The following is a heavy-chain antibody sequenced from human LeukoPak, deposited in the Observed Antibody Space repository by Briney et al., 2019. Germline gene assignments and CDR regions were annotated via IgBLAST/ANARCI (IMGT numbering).Heavy chain of an antibody. Sequence: GGSLRLSCAASGFTFSSYWMSWVRQAPGKGLEWVANIKQDGSEKYYVDSVKGRFTISRDNAKNSLYLQMNSLRAEDTAVYYCAREGTAMVGSYYFDYWGQGTLDTVSS. CDR3: AREGTAMVGSYYFDY. J-gene: IGHJ4*02. CDR2: IKQDGSEK. CDR1: GFTFSSYW. V-gene: IGHV3-7*01. D-gene: IGHD5-18*01.